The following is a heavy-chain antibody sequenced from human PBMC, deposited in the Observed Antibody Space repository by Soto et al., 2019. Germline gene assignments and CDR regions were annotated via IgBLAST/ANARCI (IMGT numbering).Heavy chain of an antibody. CDR2: ISGTGGTT. V-gene: IGHV3-23*01. CDR1: GFTFSSSA. CDR3: EKRDAYY. D-gene: IGHD2-21*02. J-gene: IGHJ4*02. Sequence: EVQLLESGGGLVQPGGSLRLYCAASGFTFSSSAMSWVRQAPGKGLEWVSGISGTGGTTYYAASVKGRFTISRDNSKNTLFLQMDSLRADETAVYYCEKRDAYYWGQGTLVTVSS.